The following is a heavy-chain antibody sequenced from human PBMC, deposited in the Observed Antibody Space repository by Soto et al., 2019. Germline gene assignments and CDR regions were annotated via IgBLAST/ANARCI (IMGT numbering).Heavy chain of an antibody. J-gene: IGHJ6*02. V-gene: IGHV3-23*01. Sequence: EVQLLESGGGLVQPGGSLRLSCAASGFTFSSYAMSWVRQAPGKGLEWVSAISGSGGSTYYADSVKGRFTISRENSKNTLYLQMNSLRAEDTAVYYCARPGAVTNYYYYYGMDVWGQGTTVTVSS. CDR2: ISGSGGST. CDR1: GFTFSSYA. D-gene: IGHD4-4*01. CDR3: ARPGAVTNYYYYYGMDV.